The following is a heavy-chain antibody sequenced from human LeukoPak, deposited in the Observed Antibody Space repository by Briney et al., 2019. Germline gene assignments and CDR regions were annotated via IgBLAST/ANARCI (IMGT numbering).Heavy chain of an antibody. CDR1: GYTFTNYY. Sequence: ASVKVSCKASGYTFTNYYLHWVRQAPGQGLEWMGIIHPSGGSTAYAQKFQGRVTMTRDTSKSTVYMELSSLRSDDTAVYYCARDSTTSSLADPWGQGTLVTVSS. V-gene: IGHV1-46*01. J-gene: IGHJ5*02. D-gene: IGHD2-2*01. CDR2: IHPSGGST. CDR3: ARDSTTSSLADP.